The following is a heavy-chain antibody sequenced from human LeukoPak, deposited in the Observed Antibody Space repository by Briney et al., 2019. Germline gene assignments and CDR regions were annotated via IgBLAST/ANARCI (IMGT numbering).Heavy chain of an antibody. D-gene: IGHD1-26*01. CDR3: ASSGFISLSFDY. Sequence: SQTLSLTCTVSGGSISSGGYYWSWIRQHPGKGLEWIGYIYYSVSASYNPSLKSRVTIPIGTSTNHFSLKLSSVTAADTAVYYCASSGFISLSFDYWGQGTLVTVSS. J-gene: IGHJ4*02. CDR2: IYYSVSA. V-gene: IGHV4-31*03. CDR1: GGSISSGGYY.